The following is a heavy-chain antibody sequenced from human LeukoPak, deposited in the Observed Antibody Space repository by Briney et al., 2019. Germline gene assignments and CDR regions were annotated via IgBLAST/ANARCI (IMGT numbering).Heavy chain of an antibody. J-gene: IGHJ4*02. CDR2: INRDGSRT. Sequence: PGGSLRLSCAASGFTFSNHWMHWVRQAPGKGLMWVSRINRDGSRTDYADSVKGRFIISRDDAKNTLYLQVNSLRAEDTAVYFCARGGSDTAMAHDYWGQGTLVTVSS. D-gene: IGHD5-18*01. V-gene: IGHV3-74*01. CDR3: ARGGSDTAMAHDY. CDR1: GFTFSNHW.